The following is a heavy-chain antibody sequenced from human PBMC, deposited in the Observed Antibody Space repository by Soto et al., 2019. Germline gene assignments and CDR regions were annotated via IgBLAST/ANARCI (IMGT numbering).Heavy chain of an antibody. Sequence: GGSLRLSCAASGFTFSSYWMSWVRQAPGKGLEWVANIKQDGSEKYYVDSVKGRFTISRDNAKNSLYLQMNSLRAEDTAVYYYARQYIAAAGTPLDYWGQGTLVTVSS. CDR3: ARQYIAAAGTPLDY. J-gene: IGHJ4*02. CDR1: GFTFSSYW. D-gene: IGHD6-13*01. CDR2: IKQDGSEK. V-gene: IGHV3-7*01.